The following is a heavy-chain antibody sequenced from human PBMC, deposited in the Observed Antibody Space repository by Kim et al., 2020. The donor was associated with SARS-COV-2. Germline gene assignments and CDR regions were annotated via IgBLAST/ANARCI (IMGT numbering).Heavy chain of an antibody. CDR3: AKFLTATGSFDT. V-gene: IGHV4-4*02. J-gene: IGHJ4*02. CDR1: GDSMTSGDW. CDR2: IFNGDSI. Sequence: SETLSLTCAVSGDSMTSGDWWTWFRQPPGKGLEWIGEIFNGDSINYNPSLQSRVTLSIDTSKNHFYLRLTSVTAADTAVYYCAKFLTATGSFDTWGQGTLVTVS. D-gene: IGHD3-9*01.